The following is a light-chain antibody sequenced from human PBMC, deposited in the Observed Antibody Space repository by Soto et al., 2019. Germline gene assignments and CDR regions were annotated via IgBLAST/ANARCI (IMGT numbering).Light chain of an antibody. CDR3: QQYGGSPPYT. Sequence: EIVLTQSPGTLSLSPGERATLSCRTSESIYISFLAWYQQKPGLGPRLLIYGTYNRASGIPDRFSGSGSGTDFTITISRLEPEDFAMYYCQQYGGSPPYTFGQGTKLEIK. V-gene: IGKV3-20*01. CDR1: ESIYISF. CDR2: GTY. J-gene: IGKJ2*01.